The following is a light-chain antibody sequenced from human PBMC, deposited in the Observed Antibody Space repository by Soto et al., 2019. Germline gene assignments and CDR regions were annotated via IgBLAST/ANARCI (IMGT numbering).Light chain of an antibody. CDR1: SSDVGGYNY. J-gene: IGLJ1*01. CDR2: DVS. CDR3: SSYTSSSRDV. V-gene: IGLV2-14*01. Sequence: SVLTQSASVSGSPGQSITISCTGTSSDVGGYNYVSWYQQHPGKAPKLMIYDVSNRPSGVSNRFSGSKSGNTASLTISGLQAEDEADYYCSSYTSSSRDVFGTGTKVTVL.